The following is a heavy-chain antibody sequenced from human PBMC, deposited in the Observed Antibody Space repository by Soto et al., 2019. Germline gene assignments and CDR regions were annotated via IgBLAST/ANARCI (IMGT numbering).Heavy chain of an antibody. CDR1: GFTFSSFA. CDR3: AKTVVGSY. D-gene: IGHD6-19*01. Sequence: SLRLSCTASGFTFSSFALTWVRQAPGKGLEWVSSISGSGSSTYYADSVKGRFTISRDNSRNTLYLQMNSLRVEDTAVYYCAKTVVGSYWGQGALVTVSS. V-gene: IGHV3-23*01. CDR2: ISGSGSST. J-gene: IGHJ4*02.